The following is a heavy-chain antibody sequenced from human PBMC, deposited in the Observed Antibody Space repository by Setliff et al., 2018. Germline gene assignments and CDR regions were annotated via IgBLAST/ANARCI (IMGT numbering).Heavy chain of an antibody. CDR2: IYYSGTT. V-gene: IGHV4-31*03. J-gene: IGHJ6*03. CDR3: VRESYDSSGYSGGDYYYYYMDV. CDR1: GGPISSAGYY. Sequence: PSETLSLTCTVSGGPISSAGYYWTWIRQQPGKGLGWIGCIYYSGTTYYNPSLKSRVTILIDTSKNQFSLELSSVTAADTAVYYCVRESYDSSGYSGGDYYYYYMDVWGKGTTVTVSS. D-gene: IGHD3-22*01.